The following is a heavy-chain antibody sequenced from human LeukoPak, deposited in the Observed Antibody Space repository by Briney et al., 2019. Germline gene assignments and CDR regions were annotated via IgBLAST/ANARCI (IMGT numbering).Heavy chain of an antibody. CDR2: ISSGSEK. CDR3: ARDLGLSAVYYFDS. D-gene: IGHD3-16*01. J-gene: IGHJ4*02. CDR1: GFTFSIFP. V-gene: IGHV3-30*04. Sequence: PGGSLRLSCEASGFTFSIFPMHWVRQAPGKGLEWVALISSGSEKYYADSVKGRFTISRDNSKNMLYLQMNSLRADDTAVYYCARDLGLSAVYYFDSWGQGTLVIVSS.